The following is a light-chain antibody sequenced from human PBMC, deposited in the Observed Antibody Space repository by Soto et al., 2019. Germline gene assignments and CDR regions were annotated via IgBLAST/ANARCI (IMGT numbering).Light chain of an antibody. CDR1: QSLLYSSKNKNY. CDR3: QQYYSTPLLT. J-gene: IGKJ4*01. Sequence: DIVMTQSPDSLAVSLGERATINCKSSQSLLYSSKNKNYLAWYQQKPGQPPKLLIYWASTRESGVPDRFSGSGSGTDFTLTISSLQAEDVAVYYSQQYYSTPLLTFGGGTQVEIK. V-gene: IGKV4-1*01. CDR2: WAS.